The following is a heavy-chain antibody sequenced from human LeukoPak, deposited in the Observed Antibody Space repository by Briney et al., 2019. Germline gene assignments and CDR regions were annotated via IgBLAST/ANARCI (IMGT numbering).Heavy chain of an antibody. J-gene: IGHJ4*02. CDR1: GFTFDDYA. V-gene: IGHV3-9*03. CDR2: ISWNSGSI. CDR3: VVGAKEFDY. Sequence: SGGSLRLSCAASGFTFDDYAMHWVRQAPGKGLEWVSGISWNSGSIGYADSVKGRFTISRDNAKNSLYLQMNSLRAEDMALYYCVVGAKEFDYWGQGTLVTVSS. D-gene: IGHD1-26*01.